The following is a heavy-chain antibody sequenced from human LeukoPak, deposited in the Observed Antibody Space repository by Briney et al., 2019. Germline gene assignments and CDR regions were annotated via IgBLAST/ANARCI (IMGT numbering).Heavy chain of an antibody. CDR2: ISGSGGST. D-gene: IGHD5-18*01. V-gene: IGHV3-23*01. CDR3: ASRILLREQLRSLVDY. CDR1: GFTFSSYA. Sequence: PGGSLRLSCAASGFTFSSYAMSWARQAPGKGLEWVSAISGSGGSTYYADSVKGRFTISRDNSKNTLYLQMNSLRAEDTAVYYCASRILLREQLRSLVDYWGQGTLVTVYS. J-gene: IGHJ4*02.